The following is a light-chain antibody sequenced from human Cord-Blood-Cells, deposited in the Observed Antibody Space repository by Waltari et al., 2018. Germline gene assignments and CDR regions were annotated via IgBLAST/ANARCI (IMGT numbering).Light chain of an antibody. CDR2: RNN. J-gene: IGLJ1*01. V-gene: IGLV1-47*01. CDR1: SPTIGSNY. CDR3: AAWDDSLSGLYV. Sequence: QSVLPQPPSASGTPGQRVTISCSGSSPTIGSNYVYWYQQPPGTAPKLLIYRNNQRPSGVPDRFSGSKSGTSAALAISGLRSEDEADYYCAAWDDSLSGLYVFGTGTKVTVL.